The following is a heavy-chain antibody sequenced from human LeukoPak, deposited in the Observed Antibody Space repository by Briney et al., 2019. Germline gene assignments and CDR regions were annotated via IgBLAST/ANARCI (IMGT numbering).Heavy chain of an antibody. V-gene: IGHV4-4*08. Sequence: PSETLSLTCTVSGGSISSYYWSWIRQPPGKGLEWIGRIYTSGSTNYNPSLKSRVTISVDTSKNQFSLKLSSVTAADTAVYYCARGDRYYDILTGYYSHRFPFEYWGQGTLVTVSS. CDR2: IYTSGST. CDR3: ARGDRYYDILTGYYSHRFPFEY. D-gene: IGHD3-9*01. CDR1: GGSISSYY. J-gene: IGHJ4*02.